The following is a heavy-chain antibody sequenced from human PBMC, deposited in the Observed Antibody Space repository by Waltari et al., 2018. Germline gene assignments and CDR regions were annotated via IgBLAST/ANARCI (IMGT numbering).Heavy chain of an antibody. CDR2: INQDETDK. J-gene: IGHJ4*02. Sequence: EVQLVESGGGLVQPGGSVRLFCAAAGFTFNIYYMGWARQAPGKGLEWVANINQDETDKNYLDSVKGRFTISRDNTKNSLFLQMNSLRVEDTAVYYCAGAGLDWWGQGTLVTVSS. CDR1: GFTFNIYY. V-gene: IGHV3-7*04. CDR3: AGAGLDW.